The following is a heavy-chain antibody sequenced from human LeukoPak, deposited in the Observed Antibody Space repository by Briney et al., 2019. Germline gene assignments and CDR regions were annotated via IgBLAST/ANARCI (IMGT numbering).Heavy chain of an antibody. CDR2: INHRGST. J-gene: IGHJ4*02. Sequence: PSETLSLTCAVYGGSFSGYYWSWIRQPPGKGLEWIGEINHRGSTNYNPSLKSRVTISVDTSKNQFSLKLSSVTAADTAVYYCASAYYYDSSGYHSDYWGQGTLVTVSS. CDR1: GGSFSGYY. CDR3: ASAYYYDSSGYHSDY. D-gene: IGHD3-22*01. V-gene: IGHV4-34*01.